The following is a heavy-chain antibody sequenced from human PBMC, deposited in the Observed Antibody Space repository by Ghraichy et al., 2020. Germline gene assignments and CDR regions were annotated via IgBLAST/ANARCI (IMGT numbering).Heavy chain of an antibody. Sequence: GGSLRLSCAASGFTVSSNYMSWVRQAPGKGLEWVSVIYSGGSTYYADSVKGRFTISRDNSKNTLYLQMNSLRAEDTAVYYCARDQGAVVPAATADIYYYGMDVWGQGTTVTVSS. CDR2: IYSGGST. CDR3: ARDQGAVVPAATADIYYYGMDV. J-gene: IGHJ6*02. D-gene: IGHD2-2*01. V-gene: IGHV3-53*01. CDR1: GFTVSSNY.